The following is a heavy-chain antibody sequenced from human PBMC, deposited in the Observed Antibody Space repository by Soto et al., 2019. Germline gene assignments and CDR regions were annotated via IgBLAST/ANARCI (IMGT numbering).Heavy chain of an antibody. Sequence: GGSLRLSCAASGFTFISYAMSWVRQAPGKGLEWVSAISGSGGSTYYADSVKGRFTISGDNSKNTLYLQMNSLRAEDTAVYYCAKGWSYSNYWVFDYWGQGTLVTVSS. V-gene: IGHV3-23*01. CDR3: AKGWSYSNYWVFDY. J-gene: IGHJ4*02. D-gene: IGHD4-4*01. CDR2: ISGSGGST. CDR1: GFTFISYA.